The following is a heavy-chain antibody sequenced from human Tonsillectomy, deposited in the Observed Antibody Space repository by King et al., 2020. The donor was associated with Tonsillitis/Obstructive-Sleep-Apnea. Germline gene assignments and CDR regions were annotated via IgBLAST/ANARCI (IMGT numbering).Heavy chain of an antibody. CDR2: IYPGDSDT. V-gene: IGHV5-51*01. Sequence: VQLVESGAEVKKPGESPKISCKGSGYSFTSYWIGWVRQMPGKGLEWMGIIYPGDSDTRYSPSFQGQVTISADKSISTAYLQWSSLKASDTAMYYCARRKHSSSWYGWFDPWGQGTLVTVSS. CDR3: ARRKHSSSWYGWFDP. J-gene: IGHJ5*02. D-gene: IGHD6-13*01. CDR1: GYSFTSYW.